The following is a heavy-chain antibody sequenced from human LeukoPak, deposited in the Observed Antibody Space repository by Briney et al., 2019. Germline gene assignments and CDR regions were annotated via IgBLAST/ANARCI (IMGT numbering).Heavy chain of an antibody. D-gene: IGHD3-10*01. J-gene: IGHJ4*02. CDR1: GYTFTGYY. CDR3: ARDMVRGVIIPDY. Sequence: ASVKVSCKASGYTFTGYYMHWLRQAPGQGLEWMGRINPNSGGTNYAQKFQGRVTMTRDTSISTAYMELSRLRSDDTAVYYCARDMVRGVIIPDYWGQGTLVTVSS. V-gene: IGHV1-2*06. CDR2: INPNSGGT.